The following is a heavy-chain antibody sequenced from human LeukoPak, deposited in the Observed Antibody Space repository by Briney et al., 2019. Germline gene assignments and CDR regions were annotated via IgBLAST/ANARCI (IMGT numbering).Heavy chain of an antibody. D-gene: IGHD3-10*01. CDR3: AKYGSGNFFDY. Sequence: PGGSLRLSCAASGFPFSSYAMSWVRQAPGKGLEWVSGISGGGTGTYYADSVKGRFTISRDNSKSTLYLQMNSLRAGDTALYYCAKYGSGNFFDYWGQGTLVTVSS. CDR1: GFPFSSYA. CDR2: ISGGGTGT. V-gene: IGHV3-23*01. J-gene: IGHJ4*02.